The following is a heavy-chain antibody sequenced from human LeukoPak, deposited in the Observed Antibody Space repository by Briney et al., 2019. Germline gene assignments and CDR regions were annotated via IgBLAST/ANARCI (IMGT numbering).Heavy chain of an antibody. CDR2: IYSSGST. D-gene: IGHD6-13*01. CDR3: ATYSSSSSGGY. V-gene: IGHV4-4*07. J-gene: IGHJ4*02. CDR1: GDSISSYY. Sequence: PSETLSLTCSVSGDSISSYYWSWLRQPAGKGLEWIGRIYSSGSTNYNPSLKSRVTMSADTSTNQFFLKLTSVTAADTAVYYCATYSSSSSGGYWGQGTLVTVSS.